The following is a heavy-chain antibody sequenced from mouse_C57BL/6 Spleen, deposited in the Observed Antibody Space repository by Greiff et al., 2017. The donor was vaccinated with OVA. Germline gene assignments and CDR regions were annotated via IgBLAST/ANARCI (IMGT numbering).Heavy chain of an antibody. Sequence: VKLQQPGTELVKPGASVKLSCKASGYTFTSYWMHWVKQRPGQGLEWIGNINPSNGGTNYNEKFKSKATLTVDKSSSTAYMQLSSLTSEDSAVYYCVRRSYDGLRRDAMDYWGQGTSVTVSS. D-gene: IGHD2-3*01. CDR3: VRRSYDGLRRDAMDY. J-gene: IGHJ4*01. V-gene: IGHV1-53*01. CDR1: GYTFTSYW. CDR2: INPSNGGT.